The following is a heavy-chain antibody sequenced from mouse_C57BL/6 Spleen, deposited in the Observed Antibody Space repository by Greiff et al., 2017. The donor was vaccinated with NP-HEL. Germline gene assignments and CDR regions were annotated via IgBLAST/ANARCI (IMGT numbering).Heavy chain of an antibody. D-gene: IGHD3-2*02. J-gene: IGHJ3*01. Sequence: EVKLMESGEGLVKPGGSLKLSCAASGFTFSSYAMSWVRQTPEKRLEWVAYISSGGDYIYYADTVKGRFTISRDNARNTLYLQMSSLKSEDTAMYYCTRDPAAQAPFAYWGQGTLVTVSA. CDR3: TRDPAAQAPFAY. CDR2: ISSGGDYI. V-gene: IGHV5-9-1*02. CDR1: GFTFSSYA.